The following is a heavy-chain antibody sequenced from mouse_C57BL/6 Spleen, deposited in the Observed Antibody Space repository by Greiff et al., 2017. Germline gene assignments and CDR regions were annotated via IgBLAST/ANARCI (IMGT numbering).Heavy chain of an antibody. D-gene: IGHD1-1*01. CDR1: GYSITSGYY. Sequence: EVQLQQSGPGLVKPSQSLSLTCSVTGYSITSGYYWNWIRQFPGNKLEWMGYISYDGSNNYNPSLKNRISITRDTSKNQFFLKLNSVTTEDTATYYCARDYYYGTYYAMDYWGQGTSVTVSS. J-gene: IGHJ4*01. V-gene: IGHV3-6*01. CDR2: ISYDGSN. CDR3: ARDYYYGTYYAMDY.